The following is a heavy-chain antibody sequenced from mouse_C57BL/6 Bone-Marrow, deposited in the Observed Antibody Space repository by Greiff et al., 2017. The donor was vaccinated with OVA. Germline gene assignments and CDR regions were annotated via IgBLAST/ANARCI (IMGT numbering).Heavy chain of an antibody. CDR3: ARHGELGFDY. D-gene: IGHD4-1*01. J-gene: IGHJ2*01. CDR2: ISSGGSYT. CDR1: GFTFSSYG. V-gene: IGHV5-6*01. Sequence: EVQRVESGGDLVKPGGSLKLSCAASGFTFSSYGMSWVRQTPDKRLEWVATISSGGSYTYYPDSVKGRFTISRDNAKNTLYLQMSSLKSEDTAMYYCARHGELGFDYWGQGTTLTVAS.